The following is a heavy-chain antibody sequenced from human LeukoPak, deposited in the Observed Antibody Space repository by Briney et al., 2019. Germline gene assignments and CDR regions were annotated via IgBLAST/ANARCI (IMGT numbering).Heavy chain of an antibody. J-gene: IGHJ6*02. CDR2: ISYDGSNK. Sequence: GGSLRLSCAASGFTFSSYAMHWVRQAPGKGLEWVAVISYDGSNKYYADSVKGRFTISRDNSKNTLYLQMNSLRAEDTAVYYCATTGAKSYYYGMDVWGQGTTVTVSS. D-gene: IGHD3-10*01. CDR3: ATTGAKSYYYGMDV. V-gene: IGHV3-30-3*01. CDR1: GFTFSSYA.